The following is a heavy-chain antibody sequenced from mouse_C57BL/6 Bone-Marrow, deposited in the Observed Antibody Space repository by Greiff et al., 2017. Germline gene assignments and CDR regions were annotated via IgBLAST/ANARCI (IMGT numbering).Heavy chain of an antibody. CDR2: IDPSDSYT. Sequence: QVQLQQPGAELVMPGASVKLSCKASGYTFTRYWMHWVKQRPGQGLEWIGEIDPSDSYTNYNQKFKGKSTLTVDKSSSTAYMQLSSLTSEDSAVYYCARGGSFDYWGQGTTLTVSS. D-gene: IGHD3-2*02. CDR3: ARGGSFDY. J-gene: IGHJ2*01. CDR1: GYTFTRYW. V-gene: IGHV1-69*01.